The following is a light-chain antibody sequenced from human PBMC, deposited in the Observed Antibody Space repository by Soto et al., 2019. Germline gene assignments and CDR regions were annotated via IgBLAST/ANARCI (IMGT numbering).Light chain of an antibody. Sequence: EIVLTQSPGTLSLSPGERATLSCRASQSVSSSNLAWYQQKPGQAPRLLIYGASSRATGIPDRFSGSGSGTDFTLTISRLEPEDFAVXYXQQYGSSPYTFGQGTKLEIK. J-gene: IGKJ2*01. V-gene: IGKV3-20*01. CDR1: QSVSSSN. CDR3: QQYGSSPYT. CDR2: GAS.